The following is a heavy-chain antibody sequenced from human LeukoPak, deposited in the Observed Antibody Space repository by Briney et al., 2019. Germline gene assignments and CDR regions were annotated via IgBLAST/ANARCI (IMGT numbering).Heavy chain of an antibody. CDR1: GYSISSGYY. J-gene: IGHJ1*01. CDR3: ARLTVVAEYFQH. D-gene: IGHD4-23*01. V-gene: IGHV4-38-2*01. CDR2: IYHSGST. Sequence: SETLSLTCAVSGYSISSGYYWGWIRQPPGKGLEWIGSIYHSGSTYYNPSLKSRVTISVDTSKNQSSLKLSSVTAADTAVYYCARLTVVAEYFQHWGQGTLVTVSS.